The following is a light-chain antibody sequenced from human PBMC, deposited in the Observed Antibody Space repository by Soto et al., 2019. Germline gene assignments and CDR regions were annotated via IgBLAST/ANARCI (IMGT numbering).Light chain of an antibody. V-gene: IGKV3D-20*02. CDR2: GAS. CDR1: QSVSSTY. Sequence: IMVTQSPSTLSVSPGERATLSCRASQSVSSTYLAWYQQKPGQAPSLLIYGASSRATGIPDRFSGSGSGTDFALTISSLEPEDFAVYYCQQRSNWPPTVTFGQGTLLEI. CDR3: QQRSNWPPTVT. J-gene: IGKJ5*01.